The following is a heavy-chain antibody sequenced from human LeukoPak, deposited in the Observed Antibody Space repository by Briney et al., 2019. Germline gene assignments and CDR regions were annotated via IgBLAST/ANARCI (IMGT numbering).Heavy chain of an antibody. CDR2: IYTSGST. CDR1: GGSISSGSYY. V-gene: IGHV4-61*02. D-gene: IGHD3-3*01. Sequence: PSETLSLTCTVSGGSISSGSYYWSWIRQPAGKGLEWIGRIYTSGSTNYNPSLKSRVTMSVDTSKNQFSLKLSSVTAADTAVYYCARELRFLEWYDAFDIWGQGTMVTVSS. CDR3: ARELRFLEWYDAFDI. J-gene: IGHJ3*02.